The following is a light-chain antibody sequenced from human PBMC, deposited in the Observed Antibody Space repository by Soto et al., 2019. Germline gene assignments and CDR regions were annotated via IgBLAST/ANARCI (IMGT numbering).Light chain of an antibody. CDR2: DVT. J-gene: IGLJ1*01. V-gene: IGLV2-14*03. CDR1: SSDIGSYNY. CDR3: RSPRSSSFYV. Sequence: QSALTQPASVSGSPGQSITISCTGTSSDIGSYNYVSWYQQHPGQAPKLMIYDVTNRPSGVSNRFSGSKSGNTASLTIAGLQAEDEADYYCRSPRSSSFYVFGTGTKVTVL.